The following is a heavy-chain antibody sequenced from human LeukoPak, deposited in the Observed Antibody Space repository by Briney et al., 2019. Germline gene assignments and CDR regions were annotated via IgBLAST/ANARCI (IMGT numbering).Heavy chain of an antibody. CDR1: GFTFSDSA. CDR3: AKDFGGPKVGAFDY. CDR2: IRSEVYSYAT. Sequence: PGGSLRLSCAASGFTFSDSAMHWVRQASGKGLEWIGRIRSEVYSYATAYGASVKGRFTISRDDSKNTAYLQMKSLRAEDTAVYYCAKDFGGPKVGAFDYWGQGTLVTVSS. V-gene: IGHV3-73*01. J-gene: IGHJ4*02. D-gene: IGHD3-10*01.